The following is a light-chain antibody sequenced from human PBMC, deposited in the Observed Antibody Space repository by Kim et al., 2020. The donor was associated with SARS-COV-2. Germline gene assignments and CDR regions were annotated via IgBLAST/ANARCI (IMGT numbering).Light chain of an antibody. Sequence: SYELTQPPSVSVSPGQTASITCSGDKLGDKYACWYQQKPGQSPVLVIYQDSKRPSGIPERFSGSNSGNTATLTISGTQAMDEADYYCQAWDRSVFGGGT. V-gene: IGLV3-1*01. J-gene: IGLJ3*02. CDR1: KLGDKY. CDR2: QDS. CDR3: QAWDRSV.